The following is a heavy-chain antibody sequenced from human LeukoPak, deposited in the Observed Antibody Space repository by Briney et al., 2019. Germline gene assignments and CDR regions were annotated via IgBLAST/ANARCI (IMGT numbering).Heavy chain of an antibody. CDR2: ISSRSSYI. CDR3: ARDRYYGSGSLDYYYYYMDV. Sequence: GGSLRLSCAASGFTFSSYSMNWVRQAPGKGLEGVSSISSRSSYIYYADAVKGRFTISRDNAKNSLYLQIHSLRAEDTAVYYCARDRYYGSGSLDYYYYYMDVWGKGTTVTISS. V-gene: IGHV3-21*01. J-gene: IGHJ6*03. CDR1: GFTFSSYS. D-gene: IGHD3-10*01.